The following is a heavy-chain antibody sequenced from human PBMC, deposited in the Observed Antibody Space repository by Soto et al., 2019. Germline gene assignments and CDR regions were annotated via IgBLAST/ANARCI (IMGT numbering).Heavy chain of an antibody. V-gene: IGHV1-18*04. J-gene: IGHJ6*02. CDR3: ARLRSRGYDILGGYGMDV. Sequence: GPSVKVSCKASGYSFTSYGISWVRQAPGQGLEWMGWISAYNGNTNYAQKLQGRVTMTTDTSTSTAYMELRSLRSDDTAVYYCARLRSRGYDILGGYGMDVWGQGTTVTVSS. CDR1: GYSFTSYG. D-gene: IGHD3-9*01. CDR2: ISAYNGNT.